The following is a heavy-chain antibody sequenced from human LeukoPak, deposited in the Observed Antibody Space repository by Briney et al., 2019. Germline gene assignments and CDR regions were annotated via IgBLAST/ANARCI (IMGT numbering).Heavy chain of an antibody. V-gene: IGHV3-30*02. CDR1: GFTVNSYG. Sequence: GGSLRLSCAASGFTVNSYGMHWVRQAPDKGLEWVAFIRNDGDEKSYAVSVKGRFTISRDTSKNTLYLQMNSLRADDTAVYYCAKDDTLTGYSLDYWGQGTLVTVSS. D-gene: IGHD3-9*01. CDR2: IRNDGDEK. CDR3: AKDDTLTGYSLDY. J-gene: IGHJ4*02.